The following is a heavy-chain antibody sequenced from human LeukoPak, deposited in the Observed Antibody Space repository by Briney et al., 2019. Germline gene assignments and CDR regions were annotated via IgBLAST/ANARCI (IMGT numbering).Heavy chain of an antibody. CDR3: AMSTGEWFDP. J-gene: IGHJ5*02. Sequence: ASVKVSCKASGYTFTIYDINWLRLAPGQGIEWMGWMNTNSGNTSNAQKFQGRVTITRNTSISTAYMELSSLGSEDTAVYYCAMSTGEWFDPWGQGTLVTVSS. CDR2: MNTNSGNT. V-gene: IGHV1-8*01. D-gene: IGHD5/OR15-5a*01. CDR1: GYTFTIYD.